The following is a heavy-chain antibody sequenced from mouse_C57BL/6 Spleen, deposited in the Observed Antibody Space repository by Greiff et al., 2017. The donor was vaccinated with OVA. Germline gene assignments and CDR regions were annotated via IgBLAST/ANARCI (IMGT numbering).Heavy chain of an antibody. CDR1: GYTFTNYW. Sequence: VQLQQPGAELVKPGASVKMSCKASGYTFTNYWITWVKQRPGQGLEWIGDIYPGSGSTNYNEKFKSKATLTVDTSSSTAYMQLSSLTSEDSAVYYCAFYGSSRYWYFDVWGTGTTVTVSS. CDR2: IYPGSGST. D-gene: IGHD1-1*01. J-gene: IGHJ1*03. CDR3: AFYGSSRYWYFDV. V-gene: IGHV1-55*01.